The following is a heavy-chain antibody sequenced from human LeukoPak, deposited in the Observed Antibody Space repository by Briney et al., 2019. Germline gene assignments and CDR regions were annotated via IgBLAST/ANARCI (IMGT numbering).Heavy chain of an antibody. CDR1: GYSISSSNW. CDR3: ARGFYGSGSYSPPYYYMDV. CDR2: IYYSGTT. J-gene: IGHJ6*03. Sequence: PSDTLSLTCAVSGYSISSSNWWGWIRQPPGKGLEWIGYIYYSGTTNYNPSLKSRVTISVDTSKNQFSLKLSSVTAADTAVYYCARGFYGSGSYSPPYYYMDVWGKGTTVTVSS. V-gene: IGHV4-28*03. D-gene: IGHD3-10*01.